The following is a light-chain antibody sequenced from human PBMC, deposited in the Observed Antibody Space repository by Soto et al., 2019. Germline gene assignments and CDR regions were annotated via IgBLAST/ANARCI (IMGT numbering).Light chain of an antibody. J-gene: IGKJ5*01. Sequence: ETVLTQSPATLSLSPGERSTLSFRASQSVSSYLAWYQQKSGQAPRLLIYDASNRATGIPARFSGSGSGTDFTLTISSLEPEDFAVYYCQQRSNWITFGQGTRLEI. CDR2: DAS. CDR1: QSVSSY. CDR3: QQRSNWIT. V-gene: IGKV3-11*01.